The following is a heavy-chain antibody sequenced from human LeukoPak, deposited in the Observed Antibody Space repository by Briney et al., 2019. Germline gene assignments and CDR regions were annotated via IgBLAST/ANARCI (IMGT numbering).Heavy chain of an antibody. D-gene: IGHD3-10*01. Sequence: SQTLSLTCTVSGGSISSGDYYWSWIRQPPGKGLECIGYIYYTGRTYYNPSLKSRVTISIDTSRSQFSLRLSSVTAADTAVYYCARDRSGSSSLNAFDIWGQGTMVTVSS. CDR2: IYYTGRT. CDR3: ARDRSGSSSLNAFDI. V-gene: IGHV4-30-4*01. CDR1: GGSISSGDYY. J-gene: IGHJ3*02.